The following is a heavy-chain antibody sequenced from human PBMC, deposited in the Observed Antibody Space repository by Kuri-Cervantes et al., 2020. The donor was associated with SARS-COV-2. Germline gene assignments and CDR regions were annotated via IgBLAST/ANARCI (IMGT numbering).Heavy chain of an antibody. Sequence: GGSLRLSCAASGFTFSSYAMSWVRQAPGRGREWVSAISGSGGSTYYADSVKGRFTISRDNSKNTLYLQMNSLRAEDTAVYYCARVHSSGWYGYYYYGMDVWGQGTTVTVSS. V-gene: IGHV3-23*01. J-gene: IGHJ6*02. CDR2: ISGSGGST. CDR3: ARVHSSGWYGYYYYGMDV. D-gene: IGHD6-19*01. CDR1: GFTFSSYA.